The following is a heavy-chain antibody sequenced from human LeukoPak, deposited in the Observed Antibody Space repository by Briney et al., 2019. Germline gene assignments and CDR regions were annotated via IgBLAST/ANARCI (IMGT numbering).Heavy chain of an antibody. V-gene: IGHV1-2*02. D-gene: IGHD3-10*01. CDR3: ARSRRGRYGSGSYYNLRY. J-gene: IGHJ4*02. CDR1: GYTFTGYY. Sequence: ASVKVSCKASGYTFTGYYMHWVRQAPGQGLEWMGWINPNSGGTNYAQKFQGRVTMTRDTSISTAYMELSRLRSEDTAVYYCARSRRGRYGSGSYYNLRYWGQGTLVTVSS. CDR2: INPNSGGT.